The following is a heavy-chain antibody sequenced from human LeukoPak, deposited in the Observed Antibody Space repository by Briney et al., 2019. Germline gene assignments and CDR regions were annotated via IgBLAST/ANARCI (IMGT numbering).Heavy chain of an antibody. D-gene: IGHD6-6*01. Sequence: ASVKVSCKASGYTFTSYDINWVRQATGQGLEWMGWMNPNSGNTGHAQKFQGRVTMTRNTSISTAYMELGSLRSEDTAVYYCARERRDSTSSPFDYWGQGTLVTVSS. J-gene: IGHJ4*02. CDR2: MNPNSGNT. CDR1: GYTFTSYD. V-gene: IGHV1-8*01. CDR3: ARERRDSTSSPFDY.